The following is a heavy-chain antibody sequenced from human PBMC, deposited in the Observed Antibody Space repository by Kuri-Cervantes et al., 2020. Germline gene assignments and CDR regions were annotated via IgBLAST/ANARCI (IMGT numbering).Heavy chain of an antibody. CDR1: GFTFSSYG. CDR3: AKDKEDRVFDY. Sequence: GESLKISCAASGFTFSSYGMHWVRQAPGKGLEWVAVISYDGSNKYYADSVKGRFTISRDNSKNTLYLQMNSLRAEDTAVYYCAKDKEDRVFDYWGQGTLVTVSS. V-gene: IGHV3-30*18. CDR2: ISYDGSNK. J-gene: IGHJ4*02.